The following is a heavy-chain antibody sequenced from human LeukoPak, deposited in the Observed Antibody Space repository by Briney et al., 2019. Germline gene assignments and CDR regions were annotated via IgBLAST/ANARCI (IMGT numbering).Heavy chain of an antibody. D-gene: IGHD3-3*01. CDR3: ARDRITIFGVVTPPNWFDP. V-gene: IGHV3-11*01. CDR1: GLTFSDYY. J-gene: IGHJ5*02. Sequence: GGSLRLSCAASGLTFSDYYMSWIRQAPGKGLEWVSYISSSGSTIYYADSVKGRFTISRDNAKNSLYLQMNSLRAEDTAVYYCARDRITIFGVVTPPNWFDPWGQGTLVTVSS. CDR2: ISSSGSTI.